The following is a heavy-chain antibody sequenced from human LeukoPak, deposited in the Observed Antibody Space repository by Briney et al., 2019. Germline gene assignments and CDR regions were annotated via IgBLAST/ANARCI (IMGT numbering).Heavy chain of an antibody. Sequence: GGSLRLSCSASGFTFSSYAMHWVRQAPGKGLEYVSGITSNGGGTYYEDAVKGRFTISRDNSKNTLFLQMSSLRPEDTAVFYCVIGKPDNSDGDYRPNPNFDYWGQGTLVTVSS. CDR2: ITSNGGGT. V-gene: IGHV3-64D*09. CDR1: GFTFSSYA. D-gene: IGHD4-17*01. CDR3: VIGKPDNSDGDYRPNPNFDY. J-gene: IGHJ4*02.